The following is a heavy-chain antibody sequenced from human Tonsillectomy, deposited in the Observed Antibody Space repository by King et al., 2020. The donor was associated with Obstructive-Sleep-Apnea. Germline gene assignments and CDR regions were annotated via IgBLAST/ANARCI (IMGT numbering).Heavy chain of an antibody. V-gene: IGHV3-9*01. J-gene: IGHJ4*02. Sequence: QLVQSGGGLVQPGRSLRLSCAASGFTFDDYAMHWVRQAPGKGLEGVSGISWNSGNIGYADSVKGRFTISRDNAKNSLYLQMNSLRAEDTAFYYCAKGSYDTNGYYFDYWGQGTLVTVSS. CDR1: GFTFDDYA. D-gene: IGHD3-22*01. CDR2: ISWNSGNI. CDR3: AKGSYDTNGYYFDY.